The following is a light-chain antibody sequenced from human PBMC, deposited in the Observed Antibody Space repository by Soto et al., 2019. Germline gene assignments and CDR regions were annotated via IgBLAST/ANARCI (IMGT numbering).Light chain of an antibody. J-gene: IGKJ1*01. CDR2: DAT. CDR3: QQFAKSST. Sequence: QMTQSPSTLSASVGDRVTITCRASHNIERWMAWYQQKPGRAPSLLIFDATTLHSGVPSRFSGGGAGTEFTLTSNGLQPDDFASYYCQQFAKSSTFGQGTTVEIK. V-gene: IGKV1-5*01. CDR1: HNIERW.